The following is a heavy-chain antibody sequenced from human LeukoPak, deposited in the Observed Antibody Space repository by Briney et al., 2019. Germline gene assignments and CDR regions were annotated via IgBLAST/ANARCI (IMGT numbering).Heavy chain of an antibody. CDR1: VGSVSRSLYY. CDR2: IFYSGST. CDR3: ARRKDEVTATFDY. Sequence: SETLSLTCTVSVGSVSRSLYYWGWIRQPPGKGLEWIGNIFYSGSTYYNPSLKSRVTISVETSKDKLSLKLRVETAADTAVYYCARRKDEVTATFDYWGQGILVTVSS. J-gene: IGHJ4*02. D-gene: IGHD2-21*02. V-gene: IGHV4-39*01.